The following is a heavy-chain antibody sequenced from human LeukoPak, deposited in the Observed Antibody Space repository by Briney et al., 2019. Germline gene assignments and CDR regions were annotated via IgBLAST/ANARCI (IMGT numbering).Heavy chain of an antibody. D-gene: IGHD3-10*01. V-gene: IGHV4-34*01. CDR2: INHSRST. Sequence: PSETLSLTCAVYGGSFSGYYWSWIRQPPGKGLEWIGEINHSRSTNYNPSLKSRVTISVDTSKNQFSLKLSSVTAADTAVYYCARGRRTMVRGGTNWFDPWGQGTLVTVSS. CDR3: ARGRRTMVRGGTNWFDP. CDR1: GGSFSGYY. J-gene: IGHJ5*02.